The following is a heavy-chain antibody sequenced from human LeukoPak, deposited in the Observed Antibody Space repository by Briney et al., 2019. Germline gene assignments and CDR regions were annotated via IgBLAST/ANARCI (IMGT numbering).Heavy chain of an antibody. CDR2: IKQDGSEK. Sequence: GGSLRLSCAASGFTFSSYWMSWVRQAPGKGLEWVANIKQDGSEKYYVDSVKGRFTISRDNAKNSLYLQMNSLRAEDTAVYYCAKELGATYYYYGMDVWGQGTTVTVSS. V-gene: IGHV3-7*03. CDR3: AKELGATYYYYGMDV. J-gene: IGHJ6*02. D-gene: IGHD1-26*01. CDR1: GFTFSSYW.